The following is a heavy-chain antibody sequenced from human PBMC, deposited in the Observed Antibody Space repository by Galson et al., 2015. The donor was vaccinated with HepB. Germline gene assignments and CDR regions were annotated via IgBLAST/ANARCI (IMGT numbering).Heavy chain of an antibody. CDR2: IKQDGSEK. CDR1: GFTFSSYW. Sequence: SLRLSCAASGFTFSSYWMSWVRQAPGKGLEWVANIKQDGSEKYYVDSVKGRFTISRDNAKNSLYLQMNSLRAEDTAVYYCARDMRLGGHDAFDIWGQGTMVTVSS. J-gene: IGHJ3*02. V-gene: IGHV3-7*03. CDR3: ARDMRLGGHDAFDI. D-gene: IGHD3-10*01.